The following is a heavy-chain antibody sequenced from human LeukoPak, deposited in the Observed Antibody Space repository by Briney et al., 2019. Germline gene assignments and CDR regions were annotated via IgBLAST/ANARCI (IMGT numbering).Heavy chain of an antibody. Sequence: GGSLRLSCAASGFTVSTNYMSWVRQAPGRGLEWVSIIYRGGNTHYADSVKGRFTISRDNAKNTLYLQMNSLRAEDTAVYYCARDSSFSYYFDYWGQGTLVTVSS. CDR2: IYRGGNT. D-gene: IGHD6-6*01. V-gene: IGHV3-66*01. J-gene: IGHJ4*02. CDR1: GFTVSTNY. CDR3: ARDSSFSYYFDY.